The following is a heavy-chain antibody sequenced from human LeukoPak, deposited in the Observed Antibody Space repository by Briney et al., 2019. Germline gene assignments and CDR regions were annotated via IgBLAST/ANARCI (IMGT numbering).Heavy chain of an antibody. CDR3: ARGSHDILTGYGSLDY. J-gene: IGHJ4*02. V-gene: IGHV3-53*01. CDR2: IYSGGST. Sequence: SGGSLRLSCAASGFTVSSNYMSWVRQAPGKGLEWVSVIYSGGSTYYADSVKGRFTISRDNSKNTLYLQMNSLRAEDTAVYYCARGSHDILTGYGSLDYWGQGTLVTVSS. D-gene: IGHD3-9*01. CDR1: GFTVSSNY.